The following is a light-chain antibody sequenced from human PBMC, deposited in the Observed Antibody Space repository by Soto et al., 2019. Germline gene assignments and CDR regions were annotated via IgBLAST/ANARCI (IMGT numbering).Light chain of an antibody. Sequence: QSALTQPASVSGSPGQSIAISCTGTSEDLGFYNYVSWYQQHPGKAPKLMIYEVANRPSGVSNRFSGSKSGNTASLTISGLQTEDEADYYCSSYSSSSTLWVFGGGTKVTVL. V-gene: IGLV2-14*01. CDR3: SSYSSSSTLWV. J-gene: IGLJ3*02. CDR1: SEDLGFYNY. CDR2: EVA.